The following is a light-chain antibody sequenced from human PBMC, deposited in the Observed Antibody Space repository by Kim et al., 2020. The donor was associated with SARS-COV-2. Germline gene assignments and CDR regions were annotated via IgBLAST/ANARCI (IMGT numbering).Light chain of an antibody. J-gene: IGLJ2*01. CDR1: SSNIGAGYD. CDR3: QSYDSSLSGSV. V-gene: IGLV1-40*01. Sequence: QRSTTSCTGSSSNIGAGYDVHWYQQLPGTAPKLLIYGNSNRPSGVPDRFSGSKSGTSASLAITGLQAEDEADYYCQSYDSSLSGSVFGGGTQLTVL. CDR2: GNS.